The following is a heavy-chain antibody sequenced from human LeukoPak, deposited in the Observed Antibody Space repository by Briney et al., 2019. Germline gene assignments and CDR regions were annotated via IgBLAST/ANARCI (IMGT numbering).Heavy chain of an antibody. J-gene: IGHJ4*02. Sequence: SETLSLTCTVSGGSISSSSYYWGWIRQPPGKGLEWIGSIYYSGSTNYNPSLKSRVTISVDTSKNQFSLKLSSVTAADTAVYYCASRIAVAYDYWGQGTLVTVSS. CDR3: ASRIAVAYDY. CDR1: GGSISSSSYY. V-gene: IGHV4-39*07. D-gene: IGHD6-19*01. CDR2: IYYSGST.